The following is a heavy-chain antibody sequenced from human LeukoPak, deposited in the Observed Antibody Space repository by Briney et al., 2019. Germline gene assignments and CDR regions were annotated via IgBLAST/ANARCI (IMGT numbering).Heavy chain of an antibody. Sequence: NPGRSLRLSCAASGFTFSSYAMHWVRQAPGKGLEWVANIKQDGSEKYYVDSVRGRFTISRDNAKNSLSLQMNSLRAEDTAVYYCASNYGGWGQGTLVTVSS. V-gene: IGHV3-7*03. CDR3: ASNYGG. D-gene: IGHD4-11*01. CDR2: IKQDGSEK. J-gene: IGHJ4*02. CDR1: GFTFSSYA.